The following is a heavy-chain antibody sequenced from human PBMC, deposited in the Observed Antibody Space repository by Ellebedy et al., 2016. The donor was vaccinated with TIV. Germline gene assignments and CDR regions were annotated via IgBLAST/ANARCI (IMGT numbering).Heavy chain of an antibody. J-gene: IGHJ1*01. CDR3: IFKGMSARLY. Sequence: PGGSLRLSCAASGFSVSDNYMGWVRQAPGKGLEWVSVIHSHGGKFYADSVKGRFTVSRDNSKNTLFLQVNSLRAEDPAVYYCIFKGMSARLYWGQGTLVTVSS. D-gene: IGHD6-6*01. CDR2: IHSHGGK. CDR1: GFSVSDNY. V-gene: IGHV3-53*01.